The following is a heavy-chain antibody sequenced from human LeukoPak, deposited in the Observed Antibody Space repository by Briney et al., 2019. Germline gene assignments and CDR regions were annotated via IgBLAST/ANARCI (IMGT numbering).Heavy chain of an antibody. Sequence: PGGSLRLSCAASGFTFSSYAMSWVRQAPGNGLEWVSAISGSGGSTYYADSVKGRFTISRDNSKNTLYLQMNSLRAEDTAVYYCAKDYSGGSSGTPSSVNYWGQGTLVTVSS. D-gene: IGHD6-19*01. V-gene: IGHV3-23*01. CDR3: AKDYSGGSSGTPSSVNY. J-gene: IGHJ4*02. CDR2: ISGSGGST. CDR1: GFTFSSYA.